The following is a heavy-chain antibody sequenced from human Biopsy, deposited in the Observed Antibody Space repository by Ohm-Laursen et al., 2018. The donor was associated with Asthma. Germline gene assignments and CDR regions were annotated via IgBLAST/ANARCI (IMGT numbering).Heavy chain of an antibody. V-gene: IGHV2-70*04. J-gene: IGHJ4*02. CDR1: GFSHSSSGAN. CDR3: TRHNDY. Sequence: TQTLTLTCSFSGFSHSSSGANVNWIRQPPGKALEWLARIDWEEDKFYSTSLRTRPTISKGSSEDQVVLTMTNMGPVDTATYYCTRHNDYWGPGILVTVSS. CDR2: IDWEEDK. D-gene: IGHD1-14*01.